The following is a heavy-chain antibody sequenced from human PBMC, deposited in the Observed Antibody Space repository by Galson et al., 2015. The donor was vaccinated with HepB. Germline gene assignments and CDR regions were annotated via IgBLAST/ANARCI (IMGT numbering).Heavy chain of an antibody. J-gene: IGHJ4*02. V-gene: IGHV3-11*06. D-gene: IGHD4-17*01. Sequence: LSCAASGFTFSDSYMTWIRQAPGKGLEWISYISTSGTYTNYADSVKGRFTISRDNAKNSLYLQMNSLRVEDTAVFYCARVATSDYGDHSHFDYWGQGTLVTVSS. CDR3: ARVATSDYGDHSHFDY. CDR1: GFTFSDSY. CDR2: ISTSGTYT.